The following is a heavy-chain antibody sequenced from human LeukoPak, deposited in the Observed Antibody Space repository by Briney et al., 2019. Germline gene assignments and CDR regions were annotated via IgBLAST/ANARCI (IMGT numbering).Heavy chain of an antibody. CDR2: MFHSGTT. CDR1: GYSISSGYY. CDR3: ARMLRTVWELPYY. Sequence: TASETLSLTCTVSGYSISSGYYWGWIRQPPGKGLEWIGSMFHSGTTYYNPSLKSRVTISVDTSKNHFSLKLSSVTAADTAVYYCARMLRTVWELPYYWGQGTLVTVSS. V-gene: IGHV4-38-2*02. J-gene: IGHJ4*02. D-gene: IGHD1-26*01.